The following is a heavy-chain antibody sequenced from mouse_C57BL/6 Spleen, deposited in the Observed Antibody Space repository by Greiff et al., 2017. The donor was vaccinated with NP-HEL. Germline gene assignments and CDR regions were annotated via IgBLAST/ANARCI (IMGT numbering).Heavy chain of an antibody. J-gene: IGHJ4*01. CDR2: IHPNSGST. CDR3: ARLDDYDGDYYAMDY. CDR1: GYTFTSYW. D-gene: IGHD2-4*01. Sequence: QVQLQQPGAELVKPGASVKLSCKASGYTFTSYWMHWVKQRPGQGLEWIGMIHPNSGSTNYNEKFKSKATLTVDKSSSTAYMQLSSLTSEDSAVYYCARLDDYDGDYYAMDYWGQGTSVTVSS. V-gene: IGHV1-64*01.